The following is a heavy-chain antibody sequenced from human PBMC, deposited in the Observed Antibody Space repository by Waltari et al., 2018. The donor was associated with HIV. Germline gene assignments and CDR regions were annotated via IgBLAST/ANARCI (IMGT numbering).Heavy chain of an antibody. Sequence: QVQLVESGGGVVQPGRSLRFSCAATGFTFSSFAMPWLPPAPGKGLECVAFISNDGSNTYYADSVKGRFTISRDNSKSTLYLQMNSLRAEDTAIYYCARDYCSSTSCLFDYWGQGTLVTVSS. CDR1: GFTFSSFA. V-gene: IGHV3-30*03. J-gene: IGHJ4*02. CDR2: ISNDGSNT. CDR3: ARDYCSSTSCLFDY. D-gene: IGHD2-2*01.